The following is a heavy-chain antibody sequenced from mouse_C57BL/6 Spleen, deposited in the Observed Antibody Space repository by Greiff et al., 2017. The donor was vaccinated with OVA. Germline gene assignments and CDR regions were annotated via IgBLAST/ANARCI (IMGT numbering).Heavy chain of an antibody. V-gene: IGHV1-50*01. CDR2: IDPSDSYT. CDR1: GYTFTSYW. CDR3: ARYDGYYPSFAY. Sequence: QVQLQQPGAELVKPGASVKLSCKASGYTFTSYWMQWVKQRPGQGLEWIGEIDPSDSYTNYNQKFKGKATLTVDTSSSTAYMQLSSLTSEDSAVYYCARYDGYYPSFAYWGQGTLVTVSA. J-gene: IGHJ3*01. D-gene: IGHD2-3*01.